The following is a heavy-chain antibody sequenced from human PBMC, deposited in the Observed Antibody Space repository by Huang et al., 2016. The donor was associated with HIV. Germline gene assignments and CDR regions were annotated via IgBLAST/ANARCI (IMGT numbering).Heavy chain of an antibody. D-gene: IGHD2-21*02. CDR2: IYYSGST. J-gene: IGHJ6*02. V-gene: IGHV4-39*01. CDR1: GVSISNSRYY. CDR3: SRQDEKGYCAGDCSNHYYFGLDV. Sequence: QLQLQESGPGLVKPSETLSLTCTVSGVSISNSRYYWGWIRQPPGKGLEYIGSIYYSGSTDYSPSRRSRITMSIDSSKNQFSLKRNSVTAADTAVYYCSRQDEKGYCAGDCSNHYYFGLDVWGHGTTVTVS.